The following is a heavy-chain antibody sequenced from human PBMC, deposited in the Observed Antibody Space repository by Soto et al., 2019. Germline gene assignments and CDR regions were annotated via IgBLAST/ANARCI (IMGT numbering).Heavy chain of an antibody. CDR3: ARFMSGYADY. D-gene: IGHD5-12*01. Sequence: SETLSLTCTLSGGSISSYYWSWIRQPTGKGLEWIGYIYYSGSTNYNPSLKSRVTISVDTSKNQFSLKLSSVTAADTAVYYCARFMSGYADYWGQGTLVTVSS. V-gene: IGHV4-59*01. CDR1: GGSISSYY. CDR2: IYYSGST. J-gene: IGHJ4*02.